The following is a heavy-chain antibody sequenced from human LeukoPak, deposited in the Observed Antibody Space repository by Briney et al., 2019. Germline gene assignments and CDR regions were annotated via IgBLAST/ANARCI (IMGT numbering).Heavy chain of an antibody. D-gene: IGHD6-25*01. J-gene: IGHJ4*02. CDR1: GGSFNGYY. CDR3: ARGQLRLSN. V-gene: IGHV4-34*01. Sequence: SETLSLTCAVYGGSFNGYYWTWIRPPPGKGLEWIGEINHSGSTDYNPSLKSRVTISVDTSKNQFSLKLNSVTAADTAVYYCARGQLRLSNWGQGSLVIVSS. CDR2: INHSGST.